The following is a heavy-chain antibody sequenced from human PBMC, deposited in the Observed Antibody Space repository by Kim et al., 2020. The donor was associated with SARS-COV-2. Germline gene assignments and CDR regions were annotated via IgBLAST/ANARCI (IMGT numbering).Heavy chain of an antibody. V-gene: IGHV4-59*01. CDR3: ARGYCSGGSCYPRLPYYFNY. J-gene: IGHJ4*02. Sequence: SETLSLTCTVSGGSISSYYWSWIRQPPGKGLEWIGYIYYSGSTNYNPSLKSRVTISVDTSKNQFSLKLSSVTAADTAVYYCARGYCSGGSCYPRLPYYFNYWGQGTLVTVSS. D-gene: IGHD2-15*01. CDR2: IYYSGST. CDR1: GGSISSYY.